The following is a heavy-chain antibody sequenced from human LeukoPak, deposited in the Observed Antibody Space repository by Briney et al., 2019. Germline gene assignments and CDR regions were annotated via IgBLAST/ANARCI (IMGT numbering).Heavy chain of an antibody. CDR2: IIPIFDTA. D-gene: IGHD3-10*01. CDR3: AREDLLWFGELTYNWFDP. Sequence: SVKVSCKASGGTFSSYAISWVRQAPGQGLEWMGGIIPIFDTANYAQKFQGRVTITADKSTSTAYMELSSLRSEDTAVYYCAREDLLWFGELTYNWFDPWGQGTLVTVSS. V-gene: IGHV1-69*06. CDR1: GGTFSSYA. J-gene: IGHJ5*02.